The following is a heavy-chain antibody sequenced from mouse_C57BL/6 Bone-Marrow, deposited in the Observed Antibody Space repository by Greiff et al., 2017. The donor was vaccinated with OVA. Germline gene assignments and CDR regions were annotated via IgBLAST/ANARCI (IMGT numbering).Heavy chain of an antibody. CDR2: IYPRSGNT. CDR1: GYTFTSYG. CDR3: AGRCVREYYGPGLFAY. D-gene: IGHD1-2*01. Sequence: QVQLQQSGAELVRPGASVKLSCKASGYTFTSYGISWVKQRTGQGLEWIGEIYPRSGNTYYNEKFKGKATLTADKSSSTAYMELRSLTSEDSAVYFSAGRCVREYYGPGLFAYWGQGTLVTVSA. V-gene: IGHV1-81*01. J-gene: IGHJ3*01.